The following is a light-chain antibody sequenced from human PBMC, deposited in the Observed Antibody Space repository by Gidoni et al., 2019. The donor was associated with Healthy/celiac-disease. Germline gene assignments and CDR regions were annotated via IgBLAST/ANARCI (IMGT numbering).Light chain of an antibody. CDR1: QSLLHSNGYNY. CDR3: MQALQTWT. CDR2: LGA. Sequence: DIVMTQSPLPLPVTPGEPASISCRSSQSLLHSNGYNYLDWYLQKPGQSPQLLIYLGANRASGDPDRFSGSGSGTDFTLKISRVEAEDVGVYYCMQALQTWTFGQXTKVEIQ. J-gene: IGKJ1*01. V-gene: IGKV2-28*01.